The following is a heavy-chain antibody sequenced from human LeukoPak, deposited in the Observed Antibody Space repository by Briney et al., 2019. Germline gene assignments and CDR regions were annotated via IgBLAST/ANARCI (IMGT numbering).Heavy chain of an antibody. V-gene: IGHV3-30*04. D-gene: IGHD6-13*01. CDR1: GFTLSNYG. Sequence: GRSLRLSCAASGFTLSNYGMHWVRQAPGKGLEWVTVISYDGSNENYADSVKGRFTISRDNAKNSLYLQLNSLRAEDTAVYYCARDGRIAAAVTGFDYWGQGTLVTVSS. J-gene: IGHJ4*02. CDR3: ARDGRIAAAVTGFDY. CDR2: ISYDGSNE.